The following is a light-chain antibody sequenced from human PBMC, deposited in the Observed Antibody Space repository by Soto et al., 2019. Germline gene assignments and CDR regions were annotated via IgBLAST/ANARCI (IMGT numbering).Light chain of an antibody. CDR1: SSDVGRYTY. J-gene: IGLJ1*01. CDR2: DVY. V-gene: IGLV2-14*01. CDR3: TSYTSASTPYV. Sequence: QSALTQPASVSGSPGQSITISCVGTSSDVGRYTYVSWYQQYPGKAPKLIIYDVYNRPSGVSNRFSGSKSGNTASLTISGFQAEDEADYYCTSYTSASTPYVFGSGTKVTVL.